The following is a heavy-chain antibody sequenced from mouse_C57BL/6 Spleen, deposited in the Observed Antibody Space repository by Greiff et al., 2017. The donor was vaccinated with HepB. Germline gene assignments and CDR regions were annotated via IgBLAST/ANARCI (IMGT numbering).Heavy chain of an antibody. Sequence: QVQLQQSGPELVKPGASVKISCKASGYAFSSSWMNWVKQRPGKGLEWIGRIYPGDGDTNYNGKFKGKATLTADKSSSTAYMQLSSLTSEDSAVYFCALYYSNIFDYWGQGTTLTVSS. V-gene: IGHV1-82*01. CDR3: ALYYSNIFDY. D-gene: IGHD2-5*01. CDR1: GYAFSSSW. CDR2: IYPGDGDT. J-gene: IGHJ2*01.